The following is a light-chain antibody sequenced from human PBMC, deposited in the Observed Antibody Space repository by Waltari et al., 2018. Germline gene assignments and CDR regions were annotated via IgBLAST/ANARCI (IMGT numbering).Light chain of an antibody. Sequence: DMQMTQSPSYVSASVGGRVTITCRASQDIHTWLAWYQQKPGKAPKLLIYGASSLQSGVPSRFSGSGSGTDFTLVISSLQPEDFATYYCQQSNSFPRAFGQGTKVEMK. V-gene: IGKV1D-12*01. CDR1: QDIHTW. CDR2: GAS. J-gene: IGKJ1*01. CDR3: QQSNSFPRA.